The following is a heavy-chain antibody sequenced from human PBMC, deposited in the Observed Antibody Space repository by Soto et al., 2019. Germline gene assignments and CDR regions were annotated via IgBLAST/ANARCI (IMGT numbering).Heavy chain of an antibody. Sequence: TLFLACTVSRDSLNMYSWIWIRQHPGKGLEWIGYIFYTGSTYYNPTLKSRVTMSVDTSKRQFSLNLSSLTAADTAVYYCARVYSVNYLGYFDYWGQG. J-gene: IGHJ4*02. CDR2: IFYTGST. V-gene: IGHV4-31*03. CDR1: RDSLNMYS. D-gene: IGHD6-13*01. CDR3: ARVYSVNYLGYFDY.